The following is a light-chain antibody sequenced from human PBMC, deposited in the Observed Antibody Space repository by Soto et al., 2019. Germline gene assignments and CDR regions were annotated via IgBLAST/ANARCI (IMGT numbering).Light chain of an antibody. J-gene: IGLJ2*01. CDR3: SSYAGSNNL. Sequence: QSALTQPPSPSGSPGQSVTISSTGTSSDIGGYNYVSWYQQHPGKAPKLMIYEVTKRPSGVPDRFSGTKSGNTASLTVSGLQAGHEADYYCSSYAGSNNLFGGGTKLTVL. CDR2: EVT. V-gene: IGLV2-8*01. CDR1: SSDIGGYNY.